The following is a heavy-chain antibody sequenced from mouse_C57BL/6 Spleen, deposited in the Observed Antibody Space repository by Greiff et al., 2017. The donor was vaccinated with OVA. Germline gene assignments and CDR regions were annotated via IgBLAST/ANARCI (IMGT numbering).Heavy chain of an antibody. V-gene: IGHV5-9-1*02. CDR2: ISSGGDYI. Sequence: EVKLMESGAGLVKPGGSLKLSCAASGFTFSSYAMSWVRQTPEKRLEWVAYISSGGDYIYYADTVKGRFTISRDNARNTLYLQMSSLKSEDTAMYYCTRDILRSPFAYWGQGTLVTVSA. CDR3: TRDILRSPFAY. J-gene: IGHJ3*01. CDR1: GFTFSSYA. D-gene: IGHD1-1*01.